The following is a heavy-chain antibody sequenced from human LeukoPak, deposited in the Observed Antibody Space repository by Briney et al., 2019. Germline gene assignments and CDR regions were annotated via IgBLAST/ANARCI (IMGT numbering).Heavy chain of an antibody. CDR3: ARDREDTAGENYFDY. Sequence: ASVKLSCKASGATFSSYAISWVRQAPGQGLEWMGVIIPIFGTANYAQKFQGRVTITADESTSTAYMELSSLRSEDTAVYYCARDREDTAGENYFDYWGQGTLVTVSS. CDR2: IIPIFGTA. CDR1: GATFSSYA. J-gene: IGHJ4*02. V-gene: IGHV1-69*01. D-gene: IGHD5-18*01.